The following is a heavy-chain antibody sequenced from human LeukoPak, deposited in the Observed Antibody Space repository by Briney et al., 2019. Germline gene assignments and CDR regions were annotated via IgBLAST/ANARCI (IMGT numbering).Heavy chain of an antibody. Sequence: ASVKLSFKVSGYTLTELSIHWVRQAPGKGLEWMGGFDPEDGETIYAQNFQARVTMTDYTSTATAYMELSSVRAEDTAVYYCARDSSKVRTPYFDYWGQGTPVTVPS. V-gene: IGHV1-24*01. CDR3: ARDSSKVRTPYFDY. CDR1: GYTLTELS. CDR2: FDPEDGET. J-gene: IGHJ4*02. D-gene: IGHD1-14*01.